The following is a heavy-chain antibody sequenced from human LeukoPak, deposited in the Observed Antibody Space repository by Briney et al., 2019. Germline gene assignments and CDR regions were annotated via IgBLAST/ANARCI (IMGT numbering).Heavy chain of an antibody. J-gene: IGHJ5*02. CDR3: ARRGSGSYNSWFDP. CDR1: GYTFSTYI. D-gene: IGHD1-26*01. V-gene: IGHV1-18*01. Sequence: ASVNVSCKASGYTFSTYIISWVRQAPGQGLEWMGWISPYNGNTNYAQKFQGRVTMTTDTSTTTAYMELRSLTSDDTAVYCCARRGSGSYNSWFDPWGQGTLVTVSS. CDR2: ISPYNGNT.